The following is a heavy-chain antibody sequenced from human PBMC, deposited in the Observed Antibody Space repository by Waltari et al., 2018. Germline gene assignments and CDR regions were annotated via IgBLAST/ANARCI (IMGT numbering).Heavy chain of an antibody. V-gene: IGHV1-2*02. J-gene: IGHJ4*02. Sequence: LVQSGAEVMKPGASVKVSCKGSRNLITEHFIHWLRQAPGQGLEWLGWVNPRCGATNFARRFRGRITVTWDTSLSTSYLGLSGLSSDDTAIYYCAREYCGGECRLFDFWGQGTLVTVSS. CDR2: VNPRCGAT. CDR1: RNLITEHF. D-gene: IGHD2-21*01. CDR3: AREYCGGECRLFDF.